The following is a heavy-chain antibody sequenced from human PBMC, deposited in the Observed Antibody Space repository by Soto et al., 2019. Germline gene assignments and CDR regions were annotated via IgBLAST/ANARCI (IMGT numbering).Heavy chain of an antibody. CDR3: ARALQYSSGWFGGWFDP. CDR1: GFTFSSYD. Sequence: GGSLRLSCAASGFTFSSYDMHWVRQATGKGLEWVSAIGTAGDTYYPGSVKGRFTISRENAKNSLYLQMNSLRAEDTAVYYCARALQYSSGWFGGWFDPWGQGTLVIVSS. J-gene: IGHJ5*02. D-gene: IGHD6-19*01. CDR2: IGTAGDT. V-gene: IGHV3-13*01.